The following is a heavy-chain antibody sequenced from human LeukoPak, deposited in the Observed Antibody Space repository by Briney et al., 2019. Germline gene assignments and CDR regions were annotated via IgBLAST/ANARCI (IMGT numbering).Heavy chain of an antibody. Sequence: QSGGSLRLFCAASGFTFSSYAMSWVRQAPGKGLEWVSAISGSGGSTYYADSVKGRFTISRDNSKNTLYLQMNSLRAEDTAVYYCAKSRLLWFGDFDYWGQGTLVTVSS. CDR2: ISGSGGST. V-gene: IGHV3-23*01. D-gene: IGHD3-10*01. CDR3: AKSRLLWFGDFDY. J-gene: IGHJ4*02. CDR1: GFTFSSYA.